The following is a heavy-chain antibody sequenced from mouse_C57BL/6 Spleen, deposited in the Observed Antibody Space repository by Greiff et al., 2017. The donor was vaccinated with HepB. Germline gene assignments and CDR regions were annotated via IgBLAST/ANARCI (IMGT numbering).Heavy chain of an antibody. V-gene: IGHV1-15*01. CDR3: TKGGSSYPAWFAY. CDR1: GYTFTDYE. D-gene: IGHD1-1*01. Sequence: QVHVKQSGAELVRPGASVTLSCKASGYTFTDYEMHWVKQTPVHGLEWIGAIDPETGGTAYNQKFKGKAILTADKSSSTAYMELRSLTSEDSAVYYYTKGGSSYPAWFAYWGQGTLVTVSA. J-gene: IGHJ3*01. CDR2: IDPETGGT.